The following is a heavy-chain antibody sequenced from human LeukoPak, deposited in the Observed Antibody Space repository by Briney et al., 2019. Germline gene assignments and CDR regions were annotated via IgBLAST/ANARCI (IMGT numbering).Heavy chain of an antibody. CDR1: GYSISSGYY. J-gene: IGHJ6*03. D-gene: IGHD3-16*02. Sequence: SETLSLTCTVSGYSISSGYYWGWLRPPPGKGLEWIGSIYHSGSTYYNPSLKSRVTISVDTSKNQFSLKLSSVTAADTAVYYCARLTKSDSGSFRFGKKKRGYMDVWGKGTTVTVSS. V-gene: IGHV4-38-2*02. CDR2: IYHSGST. CDR3: ARLTKSDSGSFRFGKKKRGYMDV.